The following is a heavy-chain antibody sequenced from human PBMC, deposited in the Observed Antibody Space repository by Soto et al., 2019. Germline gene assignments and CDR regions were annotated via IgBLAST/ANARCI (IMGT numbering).Heavy chain of an antibody. CDR2: SSGSGSGGST. CDR3: AKDRDDYRNYVFDY. D-gene: IGHD4-4*01. V-gene: IGHV3-23*01. CDR1: GFTFTNYA. Sequence: GGSLRLSCAASGFTFTNYAMTWVRQAPGKGLEWVSISSGSGSGGSTNYADSVKGRFTISRDNSKNTLYLQMNSLRVEDTAVYYCAKDRDDYRNYVFDYWGPGTLVTVSS. J-gene: IGHJ4*02.